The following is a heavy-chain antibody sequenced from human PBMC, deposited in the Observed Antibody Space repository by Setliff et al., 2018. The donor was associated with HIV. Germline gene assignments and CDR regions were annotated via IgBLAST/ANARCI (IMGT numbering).Heavy chain of an antibody. Sequence: SLTCGVSGGSISSSNWWSWVRQPPGKGLEWIGEIYHSGSTNYNPSLKSRVTISVDTSKNQFSLKLSSVTAADTAVYYCARLVRGVSHFFDYWGQGTLVTVSS. D-gene: IGHD3-10*01. CDR2: IYHSGST. CDR3: ARLVRGVSHFFDY. CDR1: GGSISSSNW. J-gene: IGHJ4*02. V-gene: IGHV4-4*02.